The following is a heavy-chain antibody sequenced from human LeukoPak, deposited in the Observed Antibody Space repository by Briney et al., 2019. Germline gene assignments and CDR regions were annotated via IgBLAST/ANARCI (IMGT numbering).Heavy chain of an antibody. CDR3: ARGSRQTTEGWFDP. Sequence: ASVKVSCKASGYTFTSYAMNWVRQAPGQGLEWMGWINTNTGNPTYAQGFTGRFVFSLDTSVSTAYLQISSLKAEDTAVYYCARGSRQTTEGWFDPWGQGTLVTVSS. CDR1: GYTFTSYA. CDR2: INTNTGNP. D-gene: IGHD4-17*01. V-gene: IGHV7-4-1*02. J-gene: IGHJ5*02.